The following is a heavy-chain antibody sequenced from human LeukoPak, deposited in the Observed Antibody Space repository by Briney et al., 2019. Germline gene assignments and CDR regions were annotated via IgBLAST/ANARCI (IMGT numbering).Heavy chain of an antibody. D-gene: IGHD6-13*01. CDR2: IYYSGST. V-gene: IGHV4-39*01. Sequence: SETLSLTCTVSGGSISNTNYYWGWIRQSPGKGLERIGTIYYSGSTYYNPSLKSRVTISVDTSKNQFSLKLTSMTAADTAFYYCARTADASSWYFFDYWGQGTLVTVSS. J-gene: IGHJ4*02. CDR1: GGSISNTNYY. CDR3: ARTADASSWYFFDY.